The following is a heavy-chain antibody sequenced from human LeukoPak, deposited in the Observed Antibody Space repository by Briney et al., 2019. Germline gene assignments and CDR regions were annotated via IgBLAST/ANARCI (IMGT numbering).Heavy chain of an antibody. CDR1: GFTFSSYG. V-gene: IGHV3-30*02. CDR2: IRYDGSNK. Sequence: PGGSLRLSCAASGFTFSSYGMHWVRQAPGKGLEWVAFIRYDGSNKYYADSVKGRFTISRDNPKNTLYLQMTSYCCESTALYSRVNGDYWGQGTLVTVSS. CDR3: VNGDY. J-gene: IGHJ4*02.